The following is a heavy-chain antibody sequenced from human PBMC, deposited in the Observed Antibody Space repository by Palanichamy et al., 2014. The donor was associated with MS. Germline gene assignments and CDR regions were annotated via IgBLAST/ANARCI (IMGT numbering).Heavy chain of an antibody. V-gene: IGHV3-23*01. CDR2: ISSSGVVT. Sequence: EVQLLESGGGLVQPGGSLRLSCAASGFSFSSYGMNRVRQTPGEGLEWVSTISSSGVVTYYAASVKGRFTMSRDNSKNMLYLQMNSLRAEDTAVYFCAKGNGDSTKAALTRHLDYWGQGTQVTISS. J-gene: IGHJ4*02. CDR1: GFSFSSYG. D-gene: IGHD4-17*01. CDR3: AKGNGDSTKAALTRHLDY.